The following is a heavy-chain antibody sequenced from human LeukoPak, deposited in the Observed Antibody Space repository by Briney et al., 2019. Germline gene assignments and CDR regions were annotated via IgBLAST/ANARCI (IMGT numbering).Heavy chain of an antibody. J-gene: IGHJ4*02. CDR1: GFSFSSYA. V-gene: IGHV3-30*04. CDR3: AREYGDYVISNY. D-gene: IGHD4-17*01. Sequence: GRSLRLSCAASGFSFSSYAMNWARQAPGKGLEWVAVISFDGSDKYYADSVKGRFTISRDNSKNTVYLQMNSLRAEDTALYYCAREYGDYVISNYWGQGTLVAVSS. CDR2: ISFDGSDK.